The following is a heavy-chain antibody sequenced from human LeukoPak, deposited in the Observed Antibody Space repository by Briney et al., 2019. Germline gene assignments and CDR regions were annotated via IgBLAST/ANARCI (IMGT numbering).Heavy chain of an antibody. CDR3: TRETSQKGAHYMDV. CDR2: IYYSGST. D-gene: IGHD3-16*01. J-gene: IGHJ6*03. V-gene: IGHV4-59*01. CDR1: GGSISSYY. Sequence: SETLSLTCTVSGGSISSYYWSWIRQPPGKGLEWIGYIYYSGSTNYNPSLKSRVTISVDTSKNQFSLKLSSVTAADTAVYYCTRETSQKGAHYMDVWGKGTTVTISS.